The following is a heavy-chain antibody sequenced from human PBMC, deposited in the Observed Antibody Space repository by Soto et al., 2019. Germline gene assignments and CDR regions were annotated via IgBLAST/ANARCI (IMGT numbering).Heavy chain of an antibody. CDR3: ARGGVLRFLKWFPGGWLDP. V-gene: IGHV4-31*03. Sequence: TLFLTCTVSGGSISSGGYYWSWIRQHPGKGQEWIGYIFHSGSTYYNPSLRSRVTTSVDTSKNQFSLSLTSVTAADTAVYFCARGGVLRFLKWFPGGWLDPWGQGTLVTVSS. CDR1: GGSISSGGYY. CDR2: IFHSGST. D-gene: IGHD3-3*01. J-gene: IGHJ5*02.